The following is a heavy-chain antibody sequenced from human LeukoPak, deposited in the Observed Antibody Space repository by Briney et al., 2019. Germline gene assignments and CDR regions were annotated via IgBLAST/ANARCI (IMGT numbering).Heavy chain of an antibody. V-gene: IGHV3-23*01. D-gene: IGHD6-13*01. CDR1: GFTFSSYW. J-gene: IGHJ4*02. CDR2: ISGSGGST. CDR3: AKDIIAAALFDY. Sequence: GGSLRLSCAASGFTFSSYWMHWVRQAPGKGLEWVSAISGSGGSTYYADSVKGRFTISRDNSKNTLYLQMNSLRAEDTAVYYCAKDIIAAALFDYWGQGTLVTVSS.